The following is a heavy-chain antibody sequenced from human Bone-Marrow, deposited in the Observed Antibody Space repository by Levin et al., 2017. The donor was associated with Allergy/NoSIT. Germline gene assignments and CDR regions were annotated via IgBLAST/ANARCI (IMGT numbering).Heavy chain of an antibody. CDR3: VRGGQRFDP. J-gene: IGHJ5*02. D-gene: IGHD3-16*01. CDR2: IKEDGSET. V-gene: IGHV3-7*01. CDR1: GFTFSSFW. Sequence: PGESLKISCAASGFTFSSFWMSWVRQAPGKGLEWVANIKEDGSETNYVDSVRGRFIISRDNAKNSLYLQMNSLRVEDTAVYYCVRGGQRFDPWGQGTLVTVSS.